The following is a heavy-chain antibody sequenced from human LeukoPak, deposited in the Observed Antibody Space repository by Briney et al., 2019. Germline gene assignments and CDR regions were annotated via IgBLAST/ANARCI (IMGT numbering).Heavy chain of an antibody. V-gene: IGHV1-69*04. CDR2: IIPIFGIA. CDR3: AREVAGTQGSYYYYYGMDV. CDR1: GGTFSSYA. Sequence: SVKVSCKASGGTFSSYAISWVRQAPGQGLEWMGRIIPIFGIANYAQKFQGRVTITADKSTSTAYMKLSSLRSEDTAVYYCAREVAGTQGSYYYYYGMDVWGQGTTVTVSS. D-gene: IGHD6-19*01. J-gene: IGHJ6*02.